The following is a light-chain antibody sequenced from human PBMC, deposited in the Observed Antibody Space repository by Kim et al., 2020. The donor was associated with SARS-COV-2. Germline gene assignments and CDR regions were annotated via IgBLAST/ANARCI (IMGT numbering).Light chain of an antibody. CDR3: GSYTSSSTLDV. J-gene: IGLJ1*01. CDR2: DVT. V-gene: IGLV2-14*03. Sequence: QLITIFRTGTRNDVGAYNSVSWYQQHPGKAPKLLIYDVTNRPSGVSHRFSGSNSGNTASLTISGLQTEDEADYYCGSYTSSSTLDVFGTGTKVTVL. CDR1: RNDVGAYNS.